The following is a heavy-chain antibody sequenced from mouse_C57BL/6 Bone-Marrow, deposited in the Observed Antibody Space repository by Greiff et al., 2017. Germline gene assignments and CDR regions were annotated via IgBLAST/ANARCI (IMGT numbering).Heavy chain of an antibody. CDR1: GYTFTSYW. CDR2: IHPNSGST. J-gene: IGHJ1*03. V-gene: IGHV1-64*01. CDR3: ARKGGYYDGCSDWYVEV. D-gene: IGHD1-1*01. Sequence: VQLQQPGAELVKPGASVKLSCKASGYTFTSYWMHWVKQRPGQGLEWIGLIHPNSGSTNYNEKFKGKATLTVDKSSSTAYMQLSSLTSEDSAVYYGARKGGYYDGCSDWYVEVWGRGTTVTVSA.